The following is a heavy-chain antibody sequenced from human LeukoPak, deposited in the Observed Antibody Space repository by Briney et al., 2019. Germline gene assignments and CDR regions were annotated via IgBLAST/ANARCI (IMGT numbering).Heavy chain of an antibody. CDR2: IIPIFGTA. CDR3: ARAPSELGAPQLDY. V-gene: IGHV1-69*13. D-gene: IGHD1-7*01. Sequence: PGASVKVSCKASGGTFSSYAISWVRQAPGQGLEWMGGIIPIFGTANYAQKFQGRVTITADESTSTAYMELSSLRSEDTAVYYCARAPSELGAPQLDYWGQGTLVTVSS. CDR1: GGTFSSYA. J-gene: IGHJ4*02.